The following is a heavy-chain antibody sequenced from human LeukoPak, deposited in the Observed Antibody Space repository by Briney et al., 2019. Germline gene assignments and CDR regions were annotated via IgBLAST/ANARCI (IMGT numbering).Heavy chain of an antibody. V-gene: IGHV3-33*08. CDR2: IWYDGSNQ. J-gene: IGHJ6*02. CDR3: ARGEVVPPYYYYGMDV. D-gene: IGHD3-22*01. CDR1: GFSISNYG. Sequence: GGSLRLSCRASGFSISNYGMHWVRQTPGKGLEWVAVIWYDGSNQYHADSVKGRFTISRDNSKNTLYLQMNSLRAEDTAVYYCARGEVVPPYYYYGMDVWGQGTTVTVSS.